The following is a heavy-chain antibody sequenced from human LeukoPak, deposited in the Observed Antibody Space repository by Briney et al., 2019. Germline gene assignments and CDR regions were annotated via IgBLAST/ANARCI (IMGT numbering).Heavy chain of an antibody. Sequence: SQTLSLTCTVSGGSISSGDYYWSWIRQPPGKGLEWIGYIYYSGSTYYNPSLKSRVTISVDTSKNQFSLKLSSVTAADTAVYYCARRPCDSSGYYFHYFDYWGQGTLVTVSS. CDR3: ARRPCDSSGYYFHYFDY. D-gene: IGHD3-22*01. J-gene: IGHJ4*02. CDR1: GGSISSGDYY. CDR2: IYYSGST. V-gene: IGHV4-30-4*08.